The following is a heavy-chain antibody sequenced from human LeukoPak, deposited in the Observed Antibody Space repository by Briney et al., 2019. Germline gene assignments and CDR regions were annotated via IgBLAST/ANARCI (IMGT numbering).Heavy chain of an antibody. CDR1: GYTLSEYA. CDR2: INTNTGNP. V-gene: IGHV7-4-1*02. Sequence: GASVKVSCKASGYTLSEYAVTWVRQAPGQGLEWMGWINTNTGNPTYAQGFTGRFVFSLDTSVSTAYLQISSLKAEDTAVYYCAREGHLDWFDPWGQGTLVTVSS. J-gene: IGHJ5*02. CDR3: AREGHLDWFDP.